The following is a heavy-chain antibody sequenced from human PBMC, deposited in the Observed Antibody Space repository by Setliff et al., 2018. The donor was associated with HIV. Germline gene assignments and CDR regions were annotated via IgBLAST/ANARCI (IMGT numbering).Heavy chain of an antibody. CDR2: IYYSGST. J-gene: IGHJ4*02. CDR1: GGSISSSRYY. D-gene: IGHD2-15*01. CDR3: ASNYCSAGSCYNDY. Sequence: PSETLSLTCTVSGGSISSSRYYWGWIRQPPGKGLKWIGSIYYSGSTDYNPSLKSRVTISVDTSKNQFSLKLSPVTAADTAVYYCASNYCSAGSCYNDYWGQGTLVTVSS. V-gene: IGHV4-39*01.